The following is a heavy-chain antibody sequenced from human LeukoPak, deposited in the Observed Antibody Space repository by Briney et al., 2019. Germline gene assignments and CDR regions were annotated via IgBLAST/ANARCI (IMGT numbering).Heavy chain of an antibody. D-gene: IGHD2-2*01. CDR3: ARADCSSTSCRPYYYYYGMDV. CDR2: MNPNNGNI. CDR1: GYTFTSYG. V-gene: IGHV1-8*02. Sequence: ASVKVSCKASGYTFTSYGINWVRQATGQGLEWMGWMNPNNGNIGYAQRFQGRVTMTRDTSIDTAYMELGSLTSEDTAVYYCARADCSSTSCRPYYYYYGMDVWGQGTTVTVSS. J-gene: IGHJ6*02.